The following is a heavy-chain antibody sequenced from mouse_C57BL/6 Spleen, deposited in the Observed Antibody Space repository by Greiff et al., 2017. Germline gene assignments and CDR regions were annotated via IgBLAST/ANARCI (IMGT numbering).Heavy chain of an antibody. V-gene: IGHV5-9-1*02. D-gene: IGHD4-1*01. CDR2: ISSGGDYI. CDR3: TREGELGRYFDY. J-gene: IGHJ2*01. CDR1: GFTFSSYA. Sequence: DVMLVESGEGLVKPGGSLKLSCAASGFTFSSYAMSWVRQTPEKRLGWVAYISSGGDYIYYADTVKGRFTISRDNARNTLYLQMSSLKSEDTAMYYCTREGELGRYFDYWGQGTTLTVSS.